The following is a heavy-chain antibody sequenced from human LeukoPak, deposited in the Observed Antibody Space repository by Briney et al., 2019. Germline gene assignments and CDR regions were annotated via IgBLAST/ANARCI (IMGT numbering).Heavy chain of an antibody. V-gene: IGHV3-74*01. J-gene: IGHJ4*02. Sequence: GGSLRLSCAASGFTFSSYWMHWVRQAPGKGLVWVSRVHSDGSPTSYADSVKGRFTISRDNAKNTVYLQMNSLRAEDTAVYYCARGSALGAYFDYWGQGTLVTVS. CDR3: ARGSALGAYFDY. D-gene: IGHD3-10*01. CDR1: GFTFSSYW. CDR2: VHSDGSPT.